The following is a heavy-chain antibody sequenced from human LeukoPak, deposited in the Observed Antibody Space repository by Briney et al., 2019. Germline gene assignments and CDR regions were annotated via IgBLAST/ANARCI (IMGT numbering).Heavy chain of an antibody. Sequence: ASVKVSCKASGYTFTSYDINWVRQATGQGLEWMGWMNPNSGNTGYAQKFQGRVTMTRNTSISTAYMELSSLRSEDTAVYSCARGRSKNPASTPSLFDYWGQGTLVTVSS. CDR3: ARGRSKNPASTPSLFDY. CDR1: GYTFTSYD. V-gene: IGHV1-8*01. J-gene: IGHJ4*02. CDR2: MNPNSGNT. D-gene: IGHD3-16*01.